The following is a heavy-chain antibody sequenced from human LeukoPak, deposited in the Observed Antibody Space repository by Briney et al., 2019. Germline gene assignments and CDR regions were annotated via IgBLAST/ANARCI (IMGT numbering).Heavy chain of an antibody. J-gene: IGHJ4*02. Sequence: GGSLRLSCAASGFTFSTYTMHWVRQAPGKGLEYVSAISGNGGNTYYANSVKGRFTISRDNSKNTLYLQMGSLRAEDTAVYYCARGRYYYDSSGYYYAYYFGYWGQGTLVTVSS. V-gene: IGHV3-64*01. CDR2: ISGNGGNT. D-gene: IGHD3-22*01. CDR3: ARGRYYYDSSGYYYAYYFGY. CDR1: GFTFSTYT.